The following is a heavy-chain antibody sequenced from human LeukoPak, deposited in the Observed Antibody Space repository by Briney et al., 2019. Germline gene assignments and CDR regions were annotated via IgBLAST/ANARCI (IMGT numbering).Heavy chain of an antibody. Sequence: GASVKVSCKASGYTFTSYYMHWVRQAPGQGLEWMGIINPRGGSTSYAQKFQGRVTMTKDTSTSTVYMELSSLRSDDTAVYYCARDQWELLRADYWGQGTLVTVSS. CDR2: INPRGGST. J-gene: IGHJ4*02. CDR1: GYTFTSYY. D-gene: IGHD1-26*01. CDR3: ARDQWELLRADY. V-gene: IGHV1-46*01.